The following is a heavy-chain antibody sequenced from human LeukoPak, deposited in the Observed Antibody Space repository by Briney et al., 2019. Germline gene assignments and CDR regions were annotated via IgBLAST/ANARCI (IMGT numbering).Heavy chain of an antibody. CDR3: ARGPDIVVVPAAMLYYYYGMDV. V-gene: IGHV4-34*01. CDR2: INHSGST. D-gene: IGHD2-2*01. CDR1: GGSFSGYY. J-gene: IGHJ6*02. Sequence: PSETLSLTCAVYGGSFSGYYWSWIRQPPGKELEWIGEINHSGSTNYNPSLKSRVTISVDTSKNQFSLKLSSVTAADTAVYYCARGPDIVVVPAAMLYYYYGMDVWGQGTTVTVSS.